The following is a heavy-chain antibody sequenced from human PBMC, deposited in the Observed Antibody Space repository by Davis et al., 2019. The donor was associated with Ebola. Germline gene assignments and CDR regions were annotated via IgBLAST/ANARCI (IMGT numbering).Heavy chain of an antibody. D-gene: IGHD3-10*01. CDR3: ARDSALSI. CDR1: GFTFSGYE. V-gene: IGHV3-48*03. CDR2: ISTSGTNI. Sequence: PGGSLRLSCAASGFTFSGYEMNWVRQAPGKGLEWVSYISTSGTNIYYADSVKGRFTISRDNAKNSLYLQMNSLRAEDTAVYYCARDSALSIWGQGTMVTVSS. J-gene: IGHJ3*02.